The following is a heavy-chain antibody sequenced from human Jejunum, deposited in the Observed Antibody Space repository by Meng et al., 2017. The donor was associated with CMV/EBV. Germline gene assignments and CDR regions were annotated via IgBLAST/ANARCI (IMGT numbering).Heavy chain of an antibody. CDR3: ARGTYDYWSGSKSFWKGYLTHGMDV. V-gene: IGHV3-7*01. J-gene: IGHJ6*02. D-gene: IGHD3-3*01. Sequence: MNWVRQAPGKRLEWVANIKQDDREKNYADSVKGRFSVSRDSSSVYLQMNNLRVEDTAVYYCARGTYDYWSGSKSFWKGYLTHGMDVWGQGTTVTVSS. CDR2: IKQDDREK.